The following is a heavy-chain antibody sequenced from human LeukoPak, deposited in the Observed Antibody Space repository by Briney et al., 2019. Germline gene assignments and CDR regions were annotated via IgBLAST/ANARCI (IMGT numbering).Heavy chain of an antibody. V-gene: IGHV4-34*01. D-gene: IGHD6-6*01. J-gene: IGHJ3*02. CDR2: INHSGST. Sequence: SETLSLTCAVYGGSFSGYYWSWIRQPPGKGLGWIGEINHSGSTNYNPSLKSRVTISVDTSKNQFSLKLSSVTAADTAVYYCAREGIAARPGAFDIWGQGTMVTVSS. CDR3: AREGIAARPGAFDI. CDR1: GGSFSGYY.